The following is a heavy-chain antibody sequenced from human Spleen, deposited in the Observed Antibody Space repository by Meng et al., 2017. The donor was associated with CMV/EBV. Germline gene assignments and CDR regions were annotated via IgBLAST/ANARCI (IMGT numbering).Heavy chain of an antibody. Sequence: GESLKISCAASGFTFGSYAMNWVRQAPGKGLEWISYISSSGSSTMYYADSVMGRFTISRDYARNSLYLQMSRLRAEDTAVYYCARVGAGGAFDIWGQGTVVTVSS. D-gene: IGHD1-26*01. CDR1: GFTFGSYA. CDR2: ISSSGSSTM. V-gene: IGHV3-48*03. CDR3: ARVGAGGAFDI. J-gene: IGHJ3*02.